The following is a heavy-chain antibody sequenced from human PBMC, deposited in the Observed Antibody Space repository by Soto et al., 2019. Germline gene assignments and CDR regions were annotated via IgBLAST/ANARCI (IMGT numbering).Heavy chain of an antibody. D-gene: IGHD3-3*01. V-gene: IGHV2-26*01. J-gene: IGHJ5*02. CDR2: IFSNDAK. Sequence: QVTLKESGPVLVKPTETLTLTCTVSGFSLNNDRVGVAWIRQPPGKALEWLAHIFSNDAKFYNTSLKNRLTITKDPSNSTVVLTMANIDPVDAATYSCARVQILLDDHYALDPWGQGILVTVSA. CDR3: ARVQILLDDHYALDP. CDR1: GFSLNNDRVG.